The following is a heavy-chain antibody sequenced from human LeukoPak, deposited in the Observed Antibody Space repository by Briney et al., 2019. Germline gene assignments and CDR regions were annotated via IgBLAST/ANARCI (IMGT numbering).Heavy chain of an antibody. J-gene: IGHJ6*03. CDR1: GFPFSSYS. V-gene: IGHV3-21*01. CDR2: ISSSSSYI. Sequence: GGSLRLSCAASGFPFSSYSMNWVRQAPGKGLEWVSSISSSSSYIYYADSVKGRFTISRDNAKNSLYLQMNSLRAEDTAVYYCARGRTGYYNYYYYMDVWGKGTTVTISS. D-gene: IGHD3/OR15-3a*01. CDR3: ARGRTGYYNYYYYMDV.